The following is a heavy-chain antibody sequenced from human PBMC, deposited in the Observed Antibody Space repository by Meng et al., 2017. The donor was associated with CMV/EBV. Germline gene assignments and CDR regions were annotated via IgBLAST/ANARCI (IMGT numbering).Heavy chain of an antibody. CDR2: INHSGST. D-gene: IGHD2-2*01. CDR1: GGSFSGYY. Sequence: GSLRLSCAVYGGSFSGYYWSWIRQPPGKGLEWIGEINHSGSTNYNPSLKSRVTTSVDTSKNQFSLKLSSVTAADTAVYYCASYWYQLLEDNYNWFDPWGQGTLVTVSS. V-gene: IGHV4-34*01. CDR3: ASYWYQLLEDNYNWFDP. J-gene: IGHJ5*02.